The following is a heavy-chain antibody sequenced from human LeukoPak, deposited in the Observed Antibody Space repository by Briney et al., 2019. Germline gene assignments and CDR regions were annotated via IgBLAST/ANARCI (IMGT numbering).Heavy chain of an antibody. CDR2: IYYSGST. CDR1: GGSISSGDYY. V-gene: IGHV4-39*07. Sequence: PSETLSLTCTVSGGSISSGDYYWSWIRQPPGKGLEWIGSIYYSGSTYYNPSLKSRVTISVDTSKNQFSLKLSSVTAADTAVYYCARGTGDGYNQGPEPVYWGQGTLVTVSS. D-gene: IGHD5-24*01. CDR3: ARGTGDGYNQGPEPVY. J-gene: IGHJ4*02.